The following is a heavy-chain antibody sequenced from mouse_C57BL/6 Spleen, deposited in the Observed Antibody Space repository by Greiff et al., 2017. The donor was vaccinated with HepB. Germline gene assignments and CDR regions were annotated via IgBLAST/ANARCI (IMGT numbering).Heavy chain of an antibody. CDR3: ARGEDYYGSSLYYFDY. CDR2: IDPSDSYT. CDR1: GYTFTSYW. J-gene: IGHJ2*01. V-gene: IGHV1-69*01. Sequence: VQLQQPGAELVMPGASVKLSCKASGYTFTSYWMHWVKQRPGQGLEWIGEIDPSDSYTNYNQKFKGKSTLTVDKSSSTAYMQLSSLTSEDSAVYYCARGEDYYGSSLYYFDYWGQGTTLTVSS. D-gene: IGHD1-1*01.